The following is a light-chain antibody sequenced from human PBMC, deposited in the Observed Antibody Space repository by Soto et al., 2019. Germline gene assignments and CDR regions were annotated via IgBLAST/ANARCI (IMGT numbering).Light chain of an antibody. CDR3: QQYDNLPPFT. Sequence: DTQMTQSPSSLSSSVGDRVTITCQESQDISNYLNWYQQKPGKAPKLLIYDASNLETGVPSRFSGSGSGTDFTFTISSLQPEDIATYYCQQYDNLPPFTFGPGTKVDIK. J-gene: IGKJ3*01. CDR1: QDISNY. V-gene: IGKV1-33*01. CDR2: DAS.